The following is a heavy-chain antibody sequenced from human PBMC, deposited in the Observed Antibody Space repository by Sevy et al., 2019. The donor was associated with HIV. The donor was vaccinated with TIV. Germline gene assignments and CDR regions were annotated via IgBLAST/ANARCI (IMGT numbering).Heavy chain of an antibody. J-gene: IGHJ5*02. V-gene: IGHV4-59*13. Sequence: SETLSLTCTVSGGSISSYYWSWIRQPPGKGLEWIGYIYYTGSANYNPSLKSRVTISVDTSKNQFSLKLSSVTAADTAVYYCARVESFGELGDWADPWGQGTLVTVSS. CDR2: IYYTGSA. D-gene: IGHD3-10*01. CDR3: ARVESFGELGDWADP. CDR1: GGSISSYY.